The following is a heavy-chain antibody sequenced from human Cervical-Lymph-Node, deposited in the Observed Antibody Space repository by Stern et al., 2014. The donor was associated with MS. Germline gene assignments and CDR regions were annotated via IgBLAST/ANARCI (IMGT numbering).Heavy chain of an antibody. D-gene: IGHD3-16*02. Sequence: QVQLQESGPGLVKPSETLSLMCSVSSGFIGNNYWSWIRQPPGKGLEWIGPLYYSGSTYYNPSLQSRVTISLDTSKNQWSLRLSSVTAADTAVYYCARAGPYDYIWGNFRHRAFYFDSWGQGALVTVSS. J-gene: IGHJ4*02. CDR1: SGFIGNNY. V-gene: IGHV4-59*01. CDR3: ARAGPYDYIWGNFRHRAFYFDS. CDR2: LYYSGST.